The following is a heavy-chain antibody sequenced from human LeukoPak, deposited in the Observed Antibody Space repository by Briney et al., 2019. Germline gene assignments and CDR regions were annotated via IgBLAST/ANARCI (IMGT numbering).Heavy chain of an antibody. J-gene: IGHJ4*02. CDR2: IYYSGST. Sequence: PSETLSLTCTVSGGSISSYYWSWIRQPPGKGLEWIGYIYYSGSTNNNPSLKSRVTISVVTSKNQFSLKLSSVTAADTAVYYCARRGRSAAATYYFDHGGQGTLVTVSS. CDR3: ARRGRSAAATYYFDH. V-gene: IGHV4-59*08. CDR1: GGSISSYY. D-gene: IGHD6-13*01.